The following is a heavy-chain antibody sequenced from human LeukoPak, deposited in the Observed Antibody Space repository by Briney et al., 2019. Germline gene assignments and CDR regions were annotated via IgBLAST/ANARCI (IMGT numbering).Heavy chain of an antibody. CDR3: ARNNGMDV. CDR2: IYSGGGT. CDR1: GFTVSNTY. J-gene: IGHJ6*02. V-gene: IGHV3-53*01. Sequence: GGSLRLSCAASGFTVSNTYMSWVRQAPGKGLEWVSIIYSGGGTRYADSVKGRFTISRDNSRNTLYLQMNSLRAEDTALYYCARNNGMDVWGQGTTVIVSS.